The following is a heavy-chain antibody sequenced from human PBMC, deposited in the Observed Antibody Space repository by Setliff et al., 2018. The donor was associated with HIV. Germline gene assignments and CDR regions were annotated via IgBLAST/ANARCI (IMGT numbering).Heavy chain of an antibody. V-gene: IGHV1-8*02. J-gene: IGHJ6*03. CDR2: MNPNSGNT. CDR1: GYTFTSYD. CDR3: ARDPGEGGGGFLDWTIGYYYYMDV. D-gene: IGHD3-3*01. Sequence: GASVKVSCKASGYTFTSYDINWVRQATGQGLEWMGWMNPNSGNTGYAQKFQGRVTMTRKISISTAYMELSSLRSEDTAVYYCARDPGEGGGGFLDWTIGYYYYMDVWGKGATVTVSS.